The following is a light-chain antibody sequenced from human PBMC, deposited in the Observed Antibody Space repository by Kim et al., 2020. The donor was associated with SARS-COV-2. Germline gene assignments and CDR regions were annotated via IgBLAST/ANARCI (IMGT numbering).Light chain of an antibody. CDR3: QKYSTSPWT. CDR2: GAS. CDR1: QSVSSNY. V-gene: IGKV3-20*01. Sequence: EIVLTQSPGTLSLSPGERATLSCRASQSVSSNYLAWYQQKPGQAPRLLIYGASTGATGIPDRFSGSGSGTDFTLTISRLEPEDVAVYYCQKYSTSPWTFGQGTKVDIK. J-gene: IGKJ1*01.